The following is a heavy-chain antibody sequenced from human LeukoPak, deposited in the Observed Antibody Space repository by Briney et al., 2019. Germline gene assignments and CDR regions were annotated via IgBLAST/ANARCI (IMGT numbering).Heavy chain of an antibody. CDR1: GGSVSGYY. V-gene: IGHV4-59*08. J-gene: IGHJ6*02. D-gene: IGHD2-2*01. Sequence: SETLSLTCTVSGGSVSGYYWSWIRQPPGKGLDWIGYVYYSGSTDYNPSLKSRVTISVDTSKNQFSLKLSSVTAADTAVYYCARHLGYQLRRGYHYVMDVWGPGTTVTVSS. CDR3: ARHLGYQLRRGYHYVMDV. CDR2: VYYSGST.